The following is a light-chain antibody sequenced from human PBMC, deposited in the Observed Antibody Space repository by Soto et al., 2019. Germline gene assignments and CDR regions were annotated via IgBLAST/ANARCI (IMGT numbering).Light chain of an antibody. CDR2: EVS. Sequence: QSVLTQPASVSGSPGQSITISCTGTSSDVGGYNYVSWYQQHPGKAPKLMIHEVSDRPSGVSNRFSGSKSGNTASLTISGLQAEDEADYYCSSYTGIRTPYVFGTGTKVTVL. CDR3: SSYTGIRTPYV. CDR1: SSDVGGYNY. J-gene: IGLJ1*01. V-gene: IGLV2-14*01.